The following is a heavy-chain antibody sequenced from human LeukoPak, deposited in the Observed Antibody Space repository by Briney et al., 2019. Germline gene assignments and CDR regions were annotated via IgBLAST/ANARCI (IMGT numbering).Heavy chain of an antibody. CDR1: GFTFSYSW. CDR2: IKQDGSEK. CDR3: ARHQNPHRLCTSTTCPSPDAFDI. D-gene: IGHD2/OR15-2a*01. Sequence: GGSLRLSCVASGFTFSYSWMSWVRQAPGKGLEWVANIKQDGSEKNYVDSVRGRFTISRDNAKRSLYLQMNSLRAEDTAVYYCARHQNPHRLCTSTTCPSPDAFDIWGYGTLVTVSS. V-gene: IGHV3-7*01. J-gene: IGHJ3*02.